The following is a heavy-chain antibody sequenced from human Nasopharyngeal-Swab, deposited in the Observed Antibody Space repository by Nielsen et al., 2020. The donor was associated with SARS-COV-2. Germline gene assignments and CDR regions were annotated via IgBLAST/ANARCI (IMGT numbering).Heavy chain of an antibody. CDR2: IYYSGST. J-gene: IGHJ6*03. CDR3: AREGQQLVLGDMDA. V-gene: IGHV4-39*07. Sequence: SETLSLTCTVSGGSISSSSYYWGWIRQPPGKGLEWIGSIYYSGSTYYNPSLKSRVTISVDTSKNQFSLKLSSVTAADTAVYYCAREGQQLVLGDMDAWGKGTTVTVSS. CDR1: GGSISSSSYY. D-gene: IGHD6-13*01.